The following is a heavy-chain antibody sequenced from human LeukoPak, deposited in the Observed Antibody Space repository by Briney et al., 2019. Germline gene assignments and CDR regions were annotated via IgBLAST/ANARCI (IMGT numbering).Heavy chain of an antibody. CDR2: ISGSDGTT. J-gene: IGHJ4*02. V-gene: IGHV3-23*01. CDR3: AKDRIASYYSPSDY. Sequence: GGSLRLSCAASGFTFSSYAMSWVRQAPGKGLEWVSAISGSDGTTYYADSVKGRFTISRDNSKNTLYVEMNSLRAEDTAIYYCAKDRIASYYSPSDYWGQGTLVTVSS. D-gene: IGHD1-26*01. CDR1: GFTFSSYA.